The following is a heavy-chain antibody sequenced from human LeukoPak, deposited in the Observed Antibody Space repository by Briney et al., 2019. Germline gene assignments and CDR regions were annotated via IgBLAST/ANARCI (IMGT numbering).Heavy chain of an antibody. CDR2: IYSGGST. CDR3: AREAVDYYDSSGYPYYYYGMDV. Sequence: GGSLRLSCAASGFTVSSNYMSWVRQAPGKGLEWVSVIYSGGSTYYADSVKGRFTISRDNSKNTLYFQMNSLRAEDTAVYYCAREAVDYYDSSGYPYYYYGMDVWGQGTTVTVSS. J-gene: IGHJ6*02. D-gene: IGHD3-22*01. CDR1: GFTVSSNY. V-gene: IGHV3-53*01.